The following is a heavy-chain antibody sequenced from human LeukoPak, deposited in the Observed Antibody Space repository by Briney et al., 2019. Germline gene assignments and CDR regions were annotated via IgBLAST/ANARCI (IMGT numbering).Heavy chain of an antibody. V-gene: IGHV4-34*01. D-gene: IGHD2-21*02. CDR2: VNHSGGT. CDR3: ASLCGGDCYRDI. CDR1: GGSFSGYY. Sequence: SETLSLTCAVYGGSFSGYYWNWIRQPPGKGLEWIGEVNHSGGTNYNPSLKSRVTISVDTSKNQFSLKLSSVTAADTAVYYCASLCGGDCYRDIWGQGTMVTVSS. J-gene: IGHJ3*02.